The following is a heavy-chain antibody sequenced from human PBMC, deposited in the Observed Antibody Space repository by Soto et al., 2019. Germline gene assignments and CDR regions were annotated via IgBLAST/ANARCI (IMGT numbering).Heavy chain of an antibody. CDR3: ASSPPYYGSGSYRGRNWFDP. Sequence: PSETLSLTCTVSGISVSTSDYYWGWVRQPPGKGLDWIGNIYYSGSTYYNPSLKSRVTISVDTSKNQFSLKLSSVTAADTAVYYCASSPPYYGSGSYRGRNWFDPWGQGTLVTVSS. CDR2: IYYSGST. V-gene: IGHV4-30-4*08. J-gene: IGHJ5*02. CDR1: GISVSTSDYY. D-gene: IGHD3-10*01.